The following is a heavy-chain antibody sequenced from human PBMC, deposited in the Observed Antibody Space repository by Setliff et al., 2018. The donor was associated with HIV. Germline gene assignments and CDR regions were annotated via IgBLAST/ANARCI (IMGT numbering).Heavy chain of an antibody. CDR3: TRHRGSFHY. Sequence: GGSLRLSCAASGFTFDDYTMHWVRQAPGKGLEWVSLISWDGGSTYYADSVKGRFTISRDNSKNSLYLQMNSLRIEDTALYYCTRHRGSFHYCGLGNLV. D-gene: IGHD1-26*01. J-gene: IGHJ4*02. CDR1: GFTFDDYT. V-gene: IGHV3-43*01. CDR2: ISWDGGST.